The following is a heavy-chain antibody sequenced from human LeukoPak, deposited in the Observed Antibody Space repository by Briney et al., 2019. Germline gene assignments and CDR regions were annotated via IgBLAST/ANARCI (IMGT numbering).Heavy chain of an antibody. Sequence: ASVKVSCTASGGTFSSYAISWVRQAPGQGLEWMGRIIPIFGTANYAQKFQGRVTITTDESTSTAYMELSSLRSEDTAVYYCATHKSSSWRNNWFDPWGQGTLVTVSS. V-gene: IGHV1-69*05. D-gene: IGHD6-13*01. CDR2: IIPIFGTA. J-gene: IGHJ5*02. CDR3: ATHKSSSWRNNWFDP. CDR1: GGTFSSYA.